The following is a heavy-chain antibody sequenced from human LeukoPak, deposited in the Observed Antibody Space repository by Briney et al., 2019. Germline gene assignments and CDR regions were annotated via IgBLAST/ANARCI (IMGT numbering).Heavy chain of an antibody. Sequence: EASLRVSCAASGFTFTGYYMNWVRQAPGQGLEWMGWINPNSSATYYAHTVQGRFTMSRDTSINTAYMELSRLRSDDTAVYYCAGRDIVGLPAGIPPTCIGPWGQKTLVTVSS. CDR2: INPNSSAT. J-gene: IGHJ5*02. CDR3: AGRDIVGLPAGIPPTCIGP. CDR1: GFTFTGYY. D-gene: IGHD2-2*02. V-gene: IGHV1-2*02.